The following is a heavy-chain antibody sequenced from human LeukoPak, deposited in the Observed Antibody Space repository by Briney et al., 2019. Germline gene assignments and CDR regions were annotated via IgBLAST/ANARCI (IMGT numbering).Heavy chain of an antibody. V-gene: IGHV3-21*01. CDR1: GFTFSSYS. CDR2: ISSSSSYI. J-gene: IGHJ4*02. D-gene: IGHD3-22*01. CDR3: ARDLTDSSGYYLDY. Sequence: GGSLRLSCAAFGFTFSSYSMNWVRQAPGKGLEWVSSISSSSSYIYYADSVKGRFTISRDNAKNSLYLQMNSLRAEDTAVYYCARDLTDSSGYYLDYWGQGTLVTVSS.